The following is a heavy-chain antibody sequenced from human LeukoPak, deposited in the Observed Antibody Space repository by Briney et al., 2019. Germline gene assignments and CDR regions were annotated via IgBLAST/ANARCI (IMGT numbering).Heavy chain of an antibody. V-gene: IGHV4-34*01. D-gene: IGHD3-22*01. Sequence: SETRSLTCAVYGGSFSGYYWSWIRQPPGKGREWIGEINHRGSTNYNPSLKSRVTISVDTSKNQFSLKLRSVTAADTAVYYCARDYYDSSGYYYGIHDYWGQGTLVTVSS. CDR1: GGSFSGYY. J-gene: IGHJ4*02. CDR2: INHRGST. CDR3: ARDYYDSSGYYYGIHDY.